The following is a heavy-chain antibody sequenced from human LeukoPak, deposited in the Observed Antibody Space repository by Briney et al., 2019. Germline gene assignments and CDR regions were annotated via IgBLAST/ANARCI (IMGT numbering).Heavy chain of an antibody. D-gene: IGHD3-3*01. V-gene: IGHV3-21*01. J-gene: IGHJ4*02. Sequence: KPGGSLRLSCAASGFTFSTYSMNWVRQAPGEGLQWVASLDSSSHYIFYTDSVKGRLTVSRDKAKSSLYLDINSLRAEDTAVYFCARSLRGARRFDYWGQGTLVTVSS. CDR1: GFTFSTYS. CDR2: LDSSSHYI. CDR3: ARSLRGARRFDY.